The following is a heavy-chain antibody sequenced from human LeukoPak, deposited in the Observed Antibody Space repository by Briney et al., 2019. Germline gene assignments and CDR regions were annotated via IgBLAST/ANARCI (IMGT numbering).Heavy chain of an antibody. CDR1: GFTFSSYS. Sequence: GGSLRPSCAASGFTFSSYSMNWVRQAPGKGLEWVSYISSSSSTIYYADSVKGRFTISRDNAKNSLYLQMNSLRAEDTAVYYCARDPPAFYYGSGSYCDYWGQGTLVTVSS. CDR3: ARDPPAFYYGSGSYCDY. D-gene: IGHD3-10*01. CDR2: ISSSSSTI. J-gene: IGHJ4*02. V-gene: IGHV3-48*04.